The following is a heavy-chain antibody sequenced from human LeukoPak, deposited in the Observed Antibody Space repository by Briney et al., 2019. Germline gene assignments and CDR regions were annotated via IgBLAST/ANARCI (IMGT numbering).Heavy chain of an antibody. V-gene: IGHV1-8*02. CDR2: MNPNSGNT. Sequence: ASVKVSCKASGYTFTSYGISWVRQAPGQGLEWMGWMNPNSGNTGYAQKFQGRVTMTRNTSISTAYMELSSLRSEDTAVYYCARGVRAAADPFDYWGQGTLVTVSS. D-gene: IGHD6-13*01. CDR1: GYTFTSYG. J-gene: IGHJ4*02. CDR3: ARGVRAAADPFDY.